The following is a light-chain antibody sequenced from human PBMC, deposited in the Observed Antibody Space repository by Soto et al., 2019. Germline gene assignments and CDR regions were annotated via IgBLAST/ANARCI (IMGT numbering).Light chain of an antibody. V-gene: IGLV1-44*01. Sequence: QSVLTQPPSASGTPGQRVTISCSGSSSNIGSNTVNWYQQLPGTAPKLLIYSNNQRPSGVPDRFSGSKSGTSASLAISGLQYEDEADYSCAAWDDSLNGLVVFGGGTKLTVL. CDR3: AAWDDSLNGLVV. J-gene: IGLJ2*01. CDR2: SNN. CDR1: SSNIGSNT.